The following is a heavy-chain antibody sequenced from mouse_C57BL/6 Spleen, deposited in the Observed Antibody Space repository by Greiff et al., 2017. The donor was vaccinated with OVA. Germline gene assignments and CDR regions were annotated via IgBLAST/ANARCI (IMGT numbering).Heavy chain of an antibody. J-gene: IGHJ4*01. CDR1: GYSITSGYY. V-gene: IGHV3-6*01. D-gene: IGHD2-5*01. CDR3: ARDRDYSRAMDY. Sequence: EVQRVESGPGLVKPSQSLSLTCSVTGYSITSGYYWNWIRQFPGNKLEWMGYISYDGSNNYNPSLKNRISITRDTSKNQFFLKLNSVTTEDTATYYCARDRDYSRAMDYWGQGTSVTVSS. CDR2: ISYDGSN.